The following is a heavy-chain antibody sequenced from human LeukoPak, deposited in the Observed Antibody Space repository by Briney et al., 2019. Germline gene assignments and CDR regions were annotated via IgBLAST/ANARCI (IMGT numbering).Heavy chain of an antibody. CDR2: ISGSGGST. Sequence: PGGSLRLPCAVSGFTFSSYAMSGLRQAPGKGLEWVTAISGSGGSTYYADSVKGRFTISRDNSKNTLYLQMNSLRAEDTAVYYCAKVLSNYDILTGYYGAEYFQHWGQGTLVTVSS. V-gene: IGHV3-23*01. J-gene: IGHJ1*01. CDR1: GFTFSSYA. D-gene: IGHD3-9*01. CDR3: AKVLSNYDILTGYYGAEYFQH.